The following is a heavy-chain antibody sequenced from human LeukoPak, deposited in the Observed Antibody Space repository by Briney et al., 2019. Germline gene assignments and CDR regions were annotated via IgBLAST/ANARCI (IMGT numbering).Heavy chain of an antibody. D-gene: IGHD3-10*01. J-gene: IGHJ4*02. CDR2: MNPNSGNT. V-gene: IGHV1-8*01. CDR1: GYTFTSYD. Sequence: ASVKVSCKASGYTFTSYDINWVRQATGQGLEWMGWMNPNSGNTGYAQKFQGRVTMTRHTSISTAYMELSSLRSEDTAVYYCARSITMVRGVVDYWGQGTLVTVSS. CDR3: ARSITMVRGVVDY.